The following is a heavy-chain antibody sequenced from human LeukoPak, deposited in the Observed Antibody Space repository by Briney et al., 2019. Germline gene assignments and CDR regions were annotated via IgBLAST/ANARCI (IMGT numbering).Heavy chain of an antibody. D-gene: IGHD4-17*01. CDR1: GGSFSGYY. J-gene: IGHJ4*02. V-gene: IGHV4-34*01. Sequence: SETLSLTCAVYGGSFSGYYWSWIRQPPGKGLEWIGEINHSGSTNYNPSLKSRVTISVDTSKNQFSLKLSSVTAADTAVYYCATTTVTTLMSDYWGQGTLVTVSS. CDR3: ATTTVTTLMSDY. CDR2: INHSGST.